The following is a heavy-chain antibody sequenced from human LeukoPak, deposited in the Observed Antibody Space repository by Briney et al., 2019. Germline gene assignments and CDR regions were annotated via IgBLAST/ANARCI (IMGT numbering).Heavy chain of an antibody. CDR2: INPNSGGT. Sequence: ASVKVSCKASGYTFTGYYMHWVRQAPGQGLEWMGWINPNSGGTNYAQKFQGRVTITADESTSTAYMELSSLRSEDTAVYYCARDSAGWYYYDSSGDNWFDPWGQGTLVTVSS. CDR3: ARDSAGWYYYDSSGDNWFDP. J-gene: IGHJ5*02. CDR1: GYTFTGYY. V-gene: IGHV1-2*02. D-gene: IGHD3-22*01.